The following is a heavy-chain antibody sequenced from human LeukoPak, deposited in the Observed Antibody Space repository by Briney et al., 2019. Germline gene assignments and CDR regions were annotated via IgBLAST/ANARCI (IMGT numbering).Heavy chain of an antibody. CDR3: ARDGDSYGYFFDY. CDR2: ISSSGSTI. Sequence: GGSLRLSCEASGFTFSSYEMNWVRQAPGKGLEWGSYISSSGSTIYYADSVKGRFTISRDNAKNSLYLQMNSLRAEDTAVYYCARDGDSYGYFFDYWGQGTLVTVSS. J-gene: IGHJ4*02. D-gene: IGHD5-18*01. V-gene: IGHV3-48*03. CDR1: GFTFSSYE.